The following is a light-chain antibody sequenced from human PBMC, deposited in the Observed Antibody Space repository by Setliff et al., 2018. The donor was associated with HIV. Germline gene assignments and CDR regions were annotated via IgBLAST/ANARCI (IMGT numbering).Light chain of an antibody. V-gene: IGLV1-44*01. CDR3: AAWDDSLTGYV. J-gene: IGLJ1*01. CDR2: SSN. CDR1: SSNIGSNT. Sequence: QSALTQPPSASGTPGQKVTISCSGSSSNIGSNTVNWYQQLPGTAPKLLTYSSNVRPSRVPDRFSGSKSGTSASLAISGLQAEDEADYYCAAWDDSLTGYVFGTGTKVTVL.